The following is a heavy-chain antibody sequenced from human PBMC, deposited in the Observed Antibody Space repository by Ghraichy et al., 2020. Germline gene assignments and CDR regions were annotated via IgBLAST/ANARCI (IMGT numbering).Heavy chain of an antibody. CDR3: ARHGSLYGDSNWYFDL. CDR2: IYYSGST. J-gene: IGHJ2*01. CDR1: GGSISSSSYY. D-gene: IGHD3-16*02. V-gene: IGHV4-39*01. Sequence: SETLSLTCTVSGGSISSSSYYWGWIRQPPGKGLEWIGSIYYSGSTYYNPSLKSRVTISVDTSKNQFSLKLSSVTAADTAVYYCARHGSLYGDSNWYFDLWGRGTLVTVSS.